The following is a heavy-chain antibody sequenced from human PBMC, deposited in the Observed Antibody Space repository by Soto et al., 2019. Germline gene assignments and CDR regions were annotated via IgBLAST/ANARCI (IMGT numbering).Heavy chain of an antibody. V-gene: IGHV3-30*03. Sequence: PGGSLRLSCAASGFTFSDYGMHWVRQAPGKGLEWVALISDDGSKTFSADSVKGRFTISRDNSNNTLYLQMNSLRVEDTAVYYCASRGKLSTESYWIPFDYWGQGTRVSVSS. CDR3: ASRGKLSTESYWIPFDY. D-gene: IGHD1-26*01. J-gene: IGHJ4*02. CDR2: ISDDGSKT. CDR1: GFTFSDYG.